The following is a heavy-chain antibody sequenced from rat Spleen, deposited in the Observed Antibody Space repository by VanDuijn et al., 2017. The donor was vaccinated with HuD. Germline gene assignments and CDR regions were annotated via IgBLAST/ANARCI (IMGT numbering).Heavy chain of an antibody. V-gene: IGHV4-2*01. J-gene: IGHJ2*01. CDR3: VRETAGVEY. D-gene: IGHD4-2*01. Sequence: EVKLVESGGGLVQPGRSLKLSCAASGFNFNDYWMGWVRQAPGRGLEWIGEINMDSRIIKYAPSLKDKLTISRDNAQNTLYLQMSKLGSEDTAIYYCVRETAGVEYWGQGVMVTVSS. CDR1: GFNFNDYW. CDR2: INMDSRII.